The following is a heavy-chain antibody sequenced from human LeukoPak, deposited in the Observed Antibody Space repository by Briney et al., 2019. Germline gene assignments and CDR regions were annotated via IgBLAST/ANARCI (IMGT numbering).Heavy chain of an antibody. D-gene: IGHD4-11*01. CDR2: IIPIFGTA. V-gene: IGHV1-69*13. Sequence: SVKVSCKASGYTFTSYDISWVRQAPGQGLEWMGGIIPIFGTANYAQKFQGRVTITADESTSTAYMELSSLRSEDTAVYYCAQSGGDTVTRFDYWGQGTLVTVSS. CDR3: AQSGGDTVTRFDY. CDR1: GYTFTSYD. J-gene: IGHJ4*02.